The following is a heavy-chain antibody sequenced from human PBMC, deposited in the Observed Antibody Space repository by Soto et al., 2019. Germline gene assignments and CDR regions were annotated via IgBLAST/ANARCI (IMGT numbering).Heavy chain of an antibody. CDR1: GFTFSSYG. CDR2: IPYDGSNK. D-gene: IGHD4-17*01. Sequence: QVQLVGSGGGVVQPGRSLRLSCAASGFTFSSYGMHWVRQAPGKGLEWVAVIPYDGSNKYYVDSVKGRFTISRDNSKNTLYLELNSLRAEDTAVYYCAKNSGGSYYYGVDVWGQGTTVTVSS. J-gene: IGHJ6*02. CDR3: AKNSGGSYYYGVDV. V-gene: IGHV3-30*18.